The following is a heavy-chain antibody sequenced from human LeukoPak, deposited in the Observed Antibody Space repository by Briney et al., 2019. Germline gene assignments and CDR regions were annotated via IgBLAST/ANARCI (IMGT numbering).Heavy chain of an antibody. Sequence: ASVKVSCKASGGTFSSYAISWVRQAPGQGLEWMGRIIPILGIANYAQKFQGRVTITADKSTSTAYMELNSLRSEDTAVYYCARGDSGYDDAFDIWGQGTMVTVSS. CDR2: IIPILGIA. CDR3: ARGDSGYDDAFDI. V-gene: IGHV1-69*04. J-gene: IGHJ3*02. CDR1: GGTFSSYA. D-gene: IGHD5-12*01.